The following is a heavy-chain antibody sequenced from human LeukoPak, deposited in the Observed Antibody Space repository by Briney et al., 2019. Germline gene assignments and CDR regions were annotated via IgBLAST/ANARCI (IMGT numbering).Heavy chain of an antibody. CDR3: ARDYQMLTAWWFDP. V-gene: IGHV1-2*02. D-gene: IGHD2-2*01. Sequence: GASVKVSCKASGYTFTGNHMHWVRQAPGQGLEWMGWINPNSGGTNYAQKFQGRVTMTRDTSISTAYMELSRLRSDDTAVYYCARDYQMLTAWWFDPWSQGTLVTVSS. J-gene: IGHJ5*02. CDR2: INPNSGGT. CDR1: GYTFTGNH.